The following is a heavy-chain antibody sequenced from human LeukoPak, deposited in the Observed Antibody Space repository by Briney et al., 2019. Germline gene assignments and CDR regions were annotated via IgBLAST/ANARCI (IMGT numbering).Heavy chain of an antibody. D-gene: IGHD5-18*01. CDR1: GFTFGDYA. Sequence: HPGGSLRLSCTASGFTFGDYAMSWFRQAPGKGLEWLGFIRSKTHSGATEYAASVRGRFTISRDDSKSIAYLQMNSLKIEETAMYYCTRGYSYGFHWGQGTLVTVSS. J-gene: IGHJ4*02. CDR3: TRGYSYGFH. CDR2: IRSKTHSGAT. V-gene: IGHV3-49*03.